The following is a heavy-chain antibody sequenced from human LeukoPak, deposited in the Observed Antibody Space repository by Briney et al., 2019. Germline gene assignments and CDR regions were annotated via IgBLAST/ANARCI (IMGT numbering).Heavy chain of an antibody. CDR2: ISGSGGST. CDR1: GFSFSSNA. J-gene: IGHJ4*02. Sequence: GGSLRLSCAASGFSFSSNAMTWVRQAPGKGLEWVSGISGSGGSTYYADSVKCRFTISRDNSKNTLYLQMNSLRVEDTAVYYCAKAFDFWSAFDSWGQGTLVTVSS. V-gene: IGHV3-23*01. D-gene: IGHD3-3*01. CDR3: AKAFDFWSAFDS.